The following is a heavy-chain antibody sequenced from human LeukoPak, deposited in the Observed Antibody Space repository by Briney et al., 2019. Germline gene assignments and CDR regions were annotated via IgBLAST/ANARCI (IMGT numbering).Heavy chain of an antibody. CDR2: IYTFGST. Sequence: PSETLSLTCTVSGGSMSGYWSWIRQPPGKGLEWIGFIYTFGSTKYNPSLKSRVTISGDMSRRQFSLKLTSVTAADTAVYFSARQGGYCSASRCPGGFHYMDVWGKGTTVAVSS. J-gene: IGHJ6*03. CDR3: ARQGGYCSASRCPGGFHYMDV. V-gene: IGHV4-4*09. D-gene: IGHD2-15*01. CDR1: GGSMSGY.